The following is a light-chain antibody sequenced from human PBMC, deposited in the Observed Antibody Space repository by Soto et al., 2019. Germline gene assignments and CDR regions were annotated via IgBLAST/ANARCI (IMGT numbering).Light chain of an antibody. Sequence: QSALTQPPSASGSPGQSVTISCTGTSSDVGGYNYVSWYQQHPGKAPKLMIYEVFKRPSGVPDRFSGSKSGNTASLTVSGLQAENEADYDCSSYAGSNNPYVFGTGTKLTVL. CDR1: SSDVGGYNY. CDR2: EVF. J-gene: IGLJ1*01. CDR3: SSYAGSNNPYV. V-gene: IGLV2-8*01.